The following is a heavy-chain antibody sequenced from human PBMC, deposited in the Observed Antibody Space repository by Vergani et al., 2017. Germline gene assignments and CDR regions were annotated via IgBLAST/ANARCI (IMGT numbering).Heavy chain of an antibody. CDR3: ARGQAVAGSSWFDP. CDR1: GYTFTSYA. CDR2: INAGNGNT. J-gene: IGHJ5*02. V-gene: IGHV1-3*01. D-gene: IGHD6-19*01. Sequence: QVQLVQSGAEVKKPGASVKVSCKASGYTFTSYAMHWVRQAPGQRLEWMGWINAGNGNTKYSQKFQGRVTMTRDTSASTAYMELSSLRSEDAAVYYCARGQAVAGSSWFDPWGQGTLVTVSS.